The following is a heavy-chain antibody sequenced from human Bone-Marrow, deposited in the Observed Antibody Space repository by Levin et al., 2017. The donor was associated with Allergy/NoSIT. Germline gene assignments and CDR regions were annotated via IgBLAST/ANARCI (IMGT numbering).Heavy chain of an antibody. CDR2: ISWDGSSA. CDR3: AKEQTAFGLLRDGMDV. D-gene: IGHD3/OR15-3a*01. CDR1: GFTFEDYT. V-gene: IGHV3-43*01. Sequence: PGESLKISCGASGFTFEDYTMHWVRQVPGKGLEWVSLISWDGSSADYADSAKGRFTISRDNSKKTLYLQMNSLRTGDTAFYYCAKEQTAFGLLRDGMDVWGQGTKVTVSS. J-gene: IGHJ6*02.